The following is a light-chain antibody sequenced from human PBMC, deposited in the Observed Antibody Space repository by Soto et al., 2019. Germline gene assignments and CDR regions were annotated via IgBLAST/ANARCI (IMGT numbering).Light chain of an antibody. CDR3: QQFYSAPIT. V-gene: IGKV1-39*01. Sequence: DIQMSQSPSSLSASVGDSVTITCRASQTIKNYLNWYQQKPGRAPNLLIYSASTLHSGVPSRFSGTKSATDFTLTITSLQPEDFATYYCQQFYSAPITFGQGIRLEIK. CDR2: SAS. J-gene: IGKJ5*01. CDR1: QTIKNY.